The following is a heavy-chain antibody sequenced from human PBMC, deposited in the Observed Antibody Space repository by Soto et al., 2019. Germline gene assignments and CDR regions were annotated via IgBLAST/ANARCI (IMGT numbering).Heavy chain of an antibody. J-gene: IGHJ6*03. V-gene: IGHV1-3*01. D-gene: IGHD2-2*01. CDR1: GYTFTSYA. Sequence: ASVKVSCKASGYTFTSYAMHWVRQAPGQRLEWVGWINADNANTKYSPRFQGRVTITADKSTSTAYMELSSLRSEDTAVYYCAREEKVPAATSYYFYMDVWGKGTTVTVSS. CDR3: AREEKVPAATSYYFYMDV. CDR2: INADNANT.